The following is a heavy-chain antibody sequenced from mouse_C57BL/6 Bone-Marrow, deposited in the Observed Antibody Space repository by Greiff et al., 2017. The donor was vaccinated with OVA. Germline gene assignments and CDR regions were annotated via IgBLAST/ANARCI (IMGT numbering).Heavy chain of an antibody. CDR2: IDPNSGGT. J-gene: IGHJ4*01. Sequence: QVHVKQPGAELVKPGASVKLSCKASGYTFTSYWMHWVKQRPGRGLEWIGRIDPNSGGTKYNEKFKSKATLTVDKPSSTAYMQLSSLTSEDSAVYYCARSTYYSNYRCAMDYWGQGTSVTVSS. D-gene: IGHD2-5*01. CDR3: ARSTYYSNYRCAMDY. V-gene: IGHV1-72*01. CDR1: GYTFTSYW.